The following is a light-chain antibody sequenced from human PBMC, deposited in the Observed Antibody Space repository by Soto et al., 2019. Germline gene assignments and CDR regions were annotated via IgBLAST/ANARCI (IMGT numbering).Light chain of an antibody. V-gene: IGKV3-20*01. CDR1: QSVSSSY. CDR2: GAS. J-gene: IGKJ5*01. CDR3: QQYGSSHYT. Sequence: EIVLTQSPGTLSLSKGERATLSCRASQSVSSSYLAWYQQKPGQAPRLLIYGASSRATGIPDRFSGSGSGTDFTLTISRLEPEDFAVYYCQQYGSSHYTFGQGTRLEIK.